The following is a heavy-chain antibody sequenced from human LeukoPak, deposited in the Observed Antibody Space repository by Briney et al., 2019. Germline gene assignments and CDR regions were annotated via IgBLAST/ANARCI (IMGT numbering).Heavy chain of an antibody. CDR1: GGSISSSRYY. D-gene: IGHD3-10*01. CDR3: ARHRIPFIRGREGWFAP. J-gene: IGHJ5*02. CDR2: NYNSGST. V-gene: IGHV4-39*01. Sequence: AETLSLTCIVSGGSISSSRYYWGWIPQPPGKGLEWIGSNYNSGSTYDNQSPRSRVTISVDTSKNQLSLMLGPGTDADTALYYCARHRIPFIRGREGWFAPGGEGTLVTVP.